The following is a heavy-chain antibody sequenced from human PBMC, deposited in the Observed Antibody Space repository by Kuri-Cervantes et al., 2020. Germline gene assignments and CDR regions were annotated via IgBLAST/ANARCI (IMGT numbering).Heavy chain of an antibody. V-gene: IGHV3-21*04. CDR1: GFSFSDYN. CDR2: ISGGSSFI. CDR3: AKVLITMVRGVQPYFDY. Sequence: GGSLRLSCAASGFSFSDYNMNWVRQAPGRGLEWVSSISGGSSFIDYADSVKGRFTISRDNAKNSLYLQMNSLRAEDTAVYYCAKVLITMVRGVQPYFDYWGQGTLVTVSS. D-gene: IGHD3-10*01. J-gene: IGHJ4*02.